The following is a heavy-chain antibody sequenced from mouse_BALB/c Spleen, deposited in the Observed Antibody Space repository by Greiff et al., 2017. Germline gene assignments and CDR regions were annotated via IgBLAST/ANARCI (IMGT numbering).Heavy chain of an antibody. J-gene: IGHJ4*01. CDR2: ISSGSSTI. V-gene: IGHV5-17*02. D-gene: IGHD2-1*01. CDR3: ARPTAYGNYAYYAMDY. Sequence: EVNVVESGGGLVQPGGSRKLSCAASGFTFSSFGMHWVRQAPEKGLEWVAYISSGSSTIYYADTVKGRFTISRDNPKNTLFLQMTSLRSEDTAMYYCARPTAYGNYAYYAMDYWGQGTSVTVSS. CDR1: GFTFSSFG.